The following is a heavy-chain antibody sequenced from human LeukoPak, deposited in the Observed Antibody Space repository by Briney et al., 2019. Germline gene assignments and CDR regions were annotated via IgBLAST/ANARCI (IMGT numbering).Heavy chain of an antibody. Sequence: PGGSLRLSCAASGFTFSSYGMHWVRQAPGKGLEWVAFIRYDGSNKYYADSVKGRFTIPRDNSKNTLYLQMNSLRAEDTAVYYCAKGGYDYVWGGYRYPIDYWGQGTLVTVSS. CDR3: AKGGYDYVWGGYRYPIDY. V-gene: IGHV3-30*02. CDR1: GFTFSSYG. CDR2: IRYDGSNK. J-gene: IGHJ4*02. D-gene: IGHD3-16*02.